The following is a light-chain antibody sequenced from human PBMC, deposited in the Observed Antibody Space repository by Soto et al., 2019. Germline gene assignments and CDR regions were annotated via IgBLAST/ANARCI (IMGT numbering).Light chain of an antibody. Sequence: EIVLTQSPGTLSLSPGERATLSCRASQSVSNNFLAWYQQTPGRAPRLLICGASSRATGIPARFSGSGSGTDFTLTISRLEPEDFAVYYCQQYSSSPGWTFGQGTKVDIK. CDR1: QSVSNNF. CDR3: QQYSSSPGWT. V-gene: IGKV3-20*01. CDR2: GAS. J-gene: IGKJ1*01.